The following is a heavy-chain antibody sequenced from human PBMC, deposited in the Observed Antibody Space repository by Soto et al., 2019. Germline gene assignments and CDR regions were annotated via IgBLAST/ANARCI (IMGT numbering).Heavy chain of an antibody. CDR1: GYTFTSYG. J-gene: IGHJ6*02. V-gene: IGHV1-18*04. CDR3: ARDRKIQLWYTDIKFYYHYYGMDV. Sequence: ASVKVSCKASGYTFTSYGISWVRQAPGQGLEWMGWISAYNGNTNYAQKLQGRVTMTTDTSTSKAYMELKSLRSDDTAVYYCARDRKIQLWYTDIKFYYHYYGMDVCGQGTTVSVSS. CDR2: ISAYNGNT. D-gene: IGHD5-18*01.